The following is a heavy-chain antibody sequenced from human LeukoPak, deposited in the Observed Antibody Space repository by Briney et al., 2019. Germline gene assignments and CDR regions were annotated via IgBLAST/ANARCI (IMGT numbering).Heavy chain of an antibody. J-gene: IGHJ4*02. CDR1: GGSISSYY. CDR3: ARDGSSGWYIDY. V-gene: IGHV4-59*12. CDR2: IYYSGST. D-gene: IGHD6-19*01. Sequence: SETLSLTCTVSGGSISSYYWSWIRQPPGKGLEWIGSIYYSGSTYYNPSLKSRVTISVDTSKNQFSLKLSSVTAADTAVYYCARDGSSGWYIDYWGQGTLVTVSS.